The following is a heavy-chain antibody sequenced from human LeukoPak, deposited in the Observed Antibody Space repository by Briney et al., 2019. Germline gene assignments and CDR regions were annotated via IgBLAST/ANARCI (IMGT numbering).Heavy chain of an antibody. CDR3: TTDEVRYNWNYVDY. D-gene: IGHD1-20*01. V-gene: IGHV3-15*01. CDR2: IKSKTDGGTT. J-gene: IGHJ4*02. CDR1: GFTFSNAW. Sequence: GRSLRLSCAASGFTFSNAWMSWVRQAPGKGLEWVGRIKSKTDGGTTDYAAPVKGRFTISRDDSKNTLYLQMNSLKTEDTAVYYCTTDEVRYNWNYVDYWGQGTLVTVSS.